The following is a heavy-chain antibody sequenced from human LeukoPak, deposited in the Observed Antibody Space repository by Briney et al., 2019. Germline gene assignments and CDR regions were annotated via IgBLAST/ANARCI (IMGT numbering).Heavy chain of an antibody. V-gene: IGHV4-4*07. CDR1: GASMNSFY. CDR3: VRVGDWRIPYQNYYRDV. CDR2: LHTSGTT. D-gene: IGHD3/OR15-3a*01. J-gene: IGHJ6*03. Sequence: KSSETLSLTCSVSGASMNSFYWAWVRQPAGKGLEWIGRLHTSGTTNYNPSLKSRVTMSADTSKRQFSLTLRSVTAADTAVYYCVRVGDWRIPYQNYYRDVGGKGPTVT.